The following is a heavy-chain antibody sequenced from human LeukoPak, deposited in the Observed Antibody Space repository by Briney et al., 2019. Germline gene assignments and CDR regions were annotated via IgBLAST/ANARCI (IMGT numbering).Heavy chain of an antibody. CDR1: GGSFSGYY. D-gene: IGHD3-10*01. CDR3: ARDMVRGSFDP. V-gene: IGHV4-34*01. J-gene: IGHJ5*02. Sequence: YPSETLSLTCAVYGGSFSGYYRSWIRQPPGKGLEWIGEINHSGSTNYNPSLKSRVTISVDTSKNQFSLKLSSVTAADTAVYYCARDMVRGSFDPWGQGTLVTVSS. CDR2: INHSGST.